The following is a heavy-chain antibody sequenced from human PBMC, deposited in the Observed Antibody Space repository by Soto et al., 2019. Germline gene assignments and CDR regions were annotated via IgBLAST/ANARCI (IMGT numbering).Heavy chain of an antibody. V-gene: IGHV3-48*03. CDR1: GFTLSSYE. J-gene: IGHJ6*02. D-gene: IGHD5-18*01. CDR2: ISSSGSTI. CDR3: ARDRDSYGLGYYYGMDV. Sequence: GGSLRLSCAASGFTLSSYEMNWVRQAPGKGLEWVSYISSSGSTIYYADSVKGRFTISRDNAKNSLYLQMNSLRAEDTAVYYCARDRDSYGLGYYYGMDVWGQGTTVTVSS.